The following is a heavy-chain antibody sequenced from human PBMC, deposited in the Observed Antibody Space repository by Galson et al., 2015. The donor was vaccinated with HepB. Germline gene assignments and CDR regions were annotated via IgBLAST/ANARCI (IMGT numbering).Heavy chain of an antibody. CDR1: GFTFSTFG. V-gene: IGHV3-30*18. Sequence: SLRLSCAASGFTFSTFGMHWVRQVPGKGLEWVAVISYDGSNQYYADPMESRVTISRDNSKNRLYLQMNGLRTEDTAVYYCAKNQQLGTIDYWGQGTLVIVSS. CDR3: AKNQQLGTIDY. J-gene: IGHJ4*02. CDR2: ISYDGSNQ. D-gene: IGHD6-13*01.